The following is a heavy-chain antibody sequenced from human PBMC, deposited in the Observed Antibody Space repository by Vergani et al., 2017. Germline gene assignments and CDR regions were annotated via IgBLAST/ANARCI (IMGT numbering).Heavy chain of an antibody. D-gene: IGHD3-9*01. J-gene: IGHJ6*02. CDR1: GFSIDNGYY. CDR3: ASGAMVTGYYGAYYYYGMDV. V-gene: IGHV4-38-2*01. Sequence: QVQLQESGPGLVKPSETLSLTCAVSGFSIDNGYYWDWIRQPPGKGLEWIGSIYRTGRTHFNPSLKSRVTISVDTSNNHFSLRLNSLTAADTAVYYCASGAMVTGYYGAYYYYGMDVWGQGTTVTVSS. CDR2: IYRTGRT.